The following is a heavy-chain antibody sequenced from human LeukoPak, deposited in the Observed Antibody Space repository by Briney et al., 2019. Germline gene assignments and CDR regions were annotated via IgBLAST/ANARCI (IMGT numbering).Heavy chain of an antibody. CDR1: GYTFTSYD. V-gene: IGHV1-2*02. D-gene: IGHD2-8*01. Sequence: ASVKVSCKASGYTFTSYDINWVRQAPGQGLEWMGWINPNSGTTKYAQKFQGRVTVTRGTSTSTAYMELSGLRTDDTAAYYCARVEYCTKGVCINFDLWGQGTLVTVSS. CDR3: ARVEYCTKGVCINFDL. J-gene: IGHJ4*02. CDR2: INPNSGTT.